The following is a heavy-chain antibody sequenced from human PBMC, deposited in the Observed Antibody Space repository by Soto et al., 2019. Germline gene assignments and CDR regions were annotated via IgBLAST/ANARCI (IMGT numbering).Heavy chain of an antibody. V-gene: IGHV3-30-3*01. CDR1: GITFSSYS. CDR3: AREGTSGSSFDY. Sequence: PVGSLRLPFAASGITFSSYSMHWVLPAPGKGPEWVAVISYDGSNKYYADSVKGRFTISRDNSKNTLYLQMNSLRAEDTAVYYCAREGTSGSSFDYRGQGTLVTVSS. D-gene: IGHD3-10*01. CDR2: ISYDGSNK. J-gene: IGHJ4*02.